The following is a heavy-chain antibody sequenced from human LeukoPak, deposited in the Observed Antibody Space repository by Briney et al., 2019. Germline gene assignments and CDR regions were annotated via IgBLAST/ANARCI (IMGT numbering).Heavy chain of an antibody. J-gene: IGHJ4*02. Sequence: SETLSLTCTVSGYSITSAYYWGWIRQPPGRGLEWIGSLYHGGGTYYSPSLKSRVTISVDTSKNQFSLNLSSVTAADTAVYYCARILTSGYYYFDYWGQGTLVTVSS. CDR2: LYHGGGT. V-gene: IGHV4-38-2*02. CDR3: ARILTSGYYYFDY. D-gene: IGHD5-12*01. CDR1: GYSITSAYY.